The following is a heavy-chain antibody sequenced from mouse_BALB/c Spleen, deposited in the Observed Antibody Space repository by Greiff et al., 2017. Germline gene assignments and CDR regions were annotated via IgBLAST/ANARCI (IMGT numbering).Heavy chain of an antibody. CDR3: TRDDGSSPGDWYFDV. Sequence: EVKLMESGGGLVKPGGSLKLPRAAPGFPFSSYTMSWVCQTPEKRLEWVATISSGGSYTYYPDSVKGRFTISRDNAKNTLYLQMSSLKSEDTAMYYCTRDDGSSPGDWYFDVWGAGTTVTVSS. CDR2: ISSGGSYT. D-gene: IGHD1-1*01. CDR1: GFPFSSYT. V-gene: IGHV5-6-4*01. J-gene: IGHJ1*01.